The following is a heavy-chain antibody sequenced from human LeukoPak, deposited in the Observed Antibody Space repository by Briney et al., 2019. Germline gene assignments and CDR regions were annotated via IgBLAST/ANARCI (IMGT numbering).Heavy chain of an antibody. CDR1: GYTFTSYD. J-gene: IGHJ3*02. V-gene: IGHV1-8*01. Sequence: GASVKVSCKASGYTFTSYDINWVRQATGQGLEWMGWMNPNSGNTGYAQKFQGRVTMTRNTSISTAYMELSSLRSEDTAVYYCASSTSGWDGAFDIWGQGTMVTVSS. D-gene: IGHD6-25*01. CDR2: MNPNSGNT. CDR3: ASSTSGWDGAFDI.